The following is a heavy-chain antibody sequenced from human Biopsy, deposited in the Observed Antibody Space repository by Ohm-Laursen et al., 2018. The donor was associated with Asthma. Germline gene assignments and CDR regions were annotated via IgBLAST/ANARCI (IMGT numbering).Heavy chain of an antibody. Sequence: SVKVSCKASGYNFISFAIHWVRRAPGQRLEWMGWVNTGNGDTKYSQKFQGRVTITRDTSASTAYMELRSLRSEDTATYYCARTCYDFLTGQVKDVFGVWGQGTMVTVAS. CDR2: VNTGNGDT. CDR1: GYNFISFA. J-gene: IGHJ3*01. V-gene: IGHV1-3*04. D-gene: IGHD3-9*01. CDR3: ARTCYDFLTGQVKDVFGV.